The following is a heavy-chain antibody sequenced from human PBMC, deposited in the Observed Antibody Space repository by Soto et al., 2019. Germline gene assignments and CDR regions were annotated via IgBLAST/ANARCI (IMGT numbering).Heavy chain of an antibody. CDR1: GFTFSSYA. D-gene: IGHD3-22*01. CDR2: ISGSGGST. CDR3: AANRGYNYYYGMDV. V-gene: IGHV3-23*01. Sequence: EVQLLESGGGLVQPGGSLRLSCAASGFTFSSYAMSCVRQAPGKGLEWVSAISGSGGSTYYADSVKGRFTISRDNSKNPLYLQMNSLRAEDTAVYYCAANRGYNYYYGMDVWGQGTTGTGSS. J-gene: IGHJ6*02.